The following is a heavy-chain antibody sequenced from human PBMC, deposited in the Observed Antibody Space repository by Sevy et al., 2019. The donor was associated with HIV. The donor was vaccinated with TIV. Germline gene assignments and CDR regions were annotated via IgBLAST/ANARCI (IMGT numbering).Heavy chain of an antibody. CDR2: ISAHNGNR. V-gene: IGHV1-18*04. CDR3: ARVFTMVRGVLQRGYDY. D-gene: IGHD3-10*01. CDR1: GYTFTSYG. Sequence: ASVKVSCKASGYTFTSYGISWVRQAPGQGLEWMGWISAHNGNRNYAQKLQGRVTMTTDTSTSTAYMELRSLRSDDTAVYYCARVFTMVRGVLQRGYDYWGQGTLVTVSS. J-gene: IGHJ4*02.